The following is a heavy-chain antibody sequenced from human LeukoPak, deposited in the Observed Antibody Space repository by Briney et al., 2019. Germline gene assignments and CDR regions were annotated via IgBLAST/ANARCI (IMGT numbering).Heavy chain of an antibody. J-gene: IGHJ3*02. CDR3: ASLRGYCSSTSCYRAFDI. Sequence: PSETLSLTCTVSGYSISSGYYWGWIRQPPGKGLEWIGSIYHSGNTYYNPSLKSRVTISVDTSKNQFSLKLSSVTAADTAVYYCASLRGYCSSTSCYRAFDIWGQGTMVTVSS. D-gene: IGHD2-2*03. V-gene: IGHV4-38-2*02. CDR2: IYHSGNT. CDR1: GYSISSGYY.